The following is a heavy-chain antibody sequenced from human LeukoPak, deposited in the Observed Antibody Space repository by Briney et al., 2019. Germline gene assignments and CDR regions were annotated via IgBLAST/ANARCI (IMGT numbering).Heavy chain of an antibody. Sequence: ASVKVSCKASGFTNSNSSVQWVRQARGQRPEWIGWIVVGTGKTNYAQRLQERVTISRDMSTGTVDMELSSLRSEDTAVYYCAATSIRMVQRIIYYGKDVWDQGTTVTVS. D-gene: IGHD3-10*01. J-gene: IGHJ6*02. CDR2: IVVGTGKT. CDR1: GFTNSNSS. V-gene: IGHV1-58*01. CDR3: AATSIRMVQRIIYYGKDV.